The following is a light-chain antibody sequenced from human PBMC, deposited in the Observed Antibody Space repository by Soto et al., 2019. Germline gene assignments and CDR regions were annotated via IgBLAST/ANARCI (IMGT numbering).Light chain of an antibody. CDR2: EVL. CDR3: QQFNSHPYT. Sequence: DIQMTQSPSTLSASVGDRVTITCRASRSAGEWLAWYQQKPGKAPTLLIYEVLNLQSGVPSRFSGSGSETEFSLTIDSLQPDDFATYYCQQFNSHPYTFGPGTKVEIK. J-gene: IGKJ2*01. CDR1: RSAGEW. V-gene: IGKV1-5*03.